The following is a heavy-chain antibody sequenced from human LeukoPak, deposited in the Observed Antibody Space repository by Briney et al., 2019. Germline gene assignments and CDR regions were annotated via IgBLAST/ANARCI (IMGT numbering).Heavy chain of an antibody. CDR1: GFTVSSNY. J-gene: IGHJ6*02. Sequence: GGSLRLSCAASGFTVSSNYMSWVRQAPGKGLEWVSVIYSGGSTYYADSVKGRFTISRDNSKNTLYLQMNSLRAEDTAVYYCARRAVAGNYYYYYGMDVWGLGTTVTVSS. CDR2: IYSGGST. V-gene: IGHV3-66*04. CDR3: ARRAVAGNYYYYYGMDV. D-gene: IGHD6-19*01.